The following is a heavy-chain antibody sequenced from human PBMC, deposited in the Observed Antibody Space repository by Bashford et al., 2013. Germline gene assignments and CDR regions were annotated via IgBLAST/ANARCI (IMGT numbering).Heavy chain of an antibody. J-gene: IGHJ6*03. D-gene: IGHD2-2*01. V-gene: IGHV4-34*01. Sequence: SSETLSLTCAVYGGVLQWLLLELDPPAPRKGLEWIGEINHSGSTNYNPSLKSRVTISVDTSKNQFSLKLTSVTAADTALYHCARWYCSSTSCFHMDVWGKGTTVTVSS. CDR2: INHSGST. CDR3: ARWYCSSTSCFHMDV. CDR1: GGVLQWLL.